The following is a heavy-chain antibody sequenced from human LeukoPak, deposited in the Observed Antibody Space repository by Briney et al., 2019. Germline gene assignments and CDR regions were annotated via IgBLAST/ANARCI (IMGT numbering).Heavy chain of an antibody. Sequence: GGSLRLSCAASGFTFSSYAMNWVRQAPGKGLEWVSTISGSGGNTYYADSVKGRFTISRYNSKNTLYLQMNSLRAEDTAVYYCAKDLDILTGLYYYYAMDVWGQGTAVTVSS. J-gene: IGHJ6*02. D-gene: IGHD3-9*01. CDR2: ISGSGGNT. CDR1: GFTFSSYA. V-gene: IGHV3-23*01. CDR3: AKDLDILTGLYYYYAMDV.